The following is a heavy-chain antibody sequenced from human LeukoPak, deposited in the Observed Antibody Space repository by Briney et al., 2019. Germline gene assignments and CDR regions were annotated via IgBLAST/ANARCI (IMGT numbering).Heavy chain of an antibody. D-gene: IGHD3-3*01. Sequence: SVKASCKTSGYTFTNYGISWVRQAPGQGLEWMGWVSTSNPHTNYAPKFRGRVIMTIDTSTTTAYLEMRSLTSDDTAVYYCARDRFLWGLGNWFDLWGQGTLVTVTS. CDR3: ARDRFLWGLGNWFDL. J-gene: IGHJ5*02. CDR1: GYTFTNYG. CDR2: VSTSNPHT. V-gene: IGHV1-18*01.